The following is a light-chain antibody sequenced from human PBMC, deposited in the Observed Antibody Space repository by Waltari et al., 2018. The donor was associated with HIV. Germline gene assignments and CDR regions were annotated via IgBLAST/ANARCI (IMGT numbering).Light chain of an antibody. J-gene: IGLJ3*02. CDR3: AAWDTSLGGWV. CDR2: RNN. V-gene: IGLV10-54*04. CDR1: KNNVYHQG. Sequence: QAGLPQPPSLSKDLRQTATLTCTGDKNNVYHQGAAWLKHRQGHPPKLLFYRNNNRPSGIPDRFSAFRSGNTASLNISGLLADDEADYFCAAWDTSLGGWVFGGGTQLTVL.